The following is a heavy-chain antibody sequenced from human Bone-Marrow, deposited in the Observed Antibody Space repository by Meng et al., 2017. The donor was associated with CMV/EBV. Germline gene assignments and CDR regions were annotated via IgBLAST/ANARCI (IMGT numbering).Heavy chain of an antibody. CDR2: ISHDGSNK. V-gene: IGHV3-30*03. D-gene: IGHD6-6*01. CDR1: GFRFSGYS. Sequence: GGSLRLSCAASGFRFSGYSLNWVRQAPGKGLEWVAVISHDGSNKYHADSVKGRFTISRDNSRNTLYLQMNSLRSEDTAVYYCARAQSSRKTFDYWGQGTLVTVSS. J-gene: IGHJ4*02. CDR3: ARAQSSRKTFDY.